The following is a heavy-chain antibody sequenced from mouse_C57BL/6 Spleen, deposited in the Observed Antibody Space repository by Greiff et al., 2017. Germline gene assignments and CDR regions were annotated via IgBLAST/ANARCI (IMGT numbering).Heavy chain of an antibody. CDR2: IYPGGGYT. D-gene: IGHD2-1*01. J-gene: IGHJ4*01. Sequence: QVQLQQSGAELVRPGTSVKMSCKASGYTFTNYWIGWAKQRPGHGLAWIGDIYPGGGYTNYNEKFKGKATLTADKSSSTAYMQCSSLTSEDSAIYYCAREGKGTCYALDYWGQGTSVTVAS. CDR1: GYTFTNYW. CDR3: AREGKGTCYALDY. V-gene: IGHV1-63*01.